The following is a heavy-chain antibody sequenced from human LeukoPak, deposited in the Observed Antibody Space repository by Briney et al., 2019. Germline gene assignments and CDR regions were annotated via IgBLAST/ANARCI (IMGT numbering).Heavy chain of an antibody. J-gene: IGHJ2*01. V-gene: IGHV1-2*02. CDR1: GYTFTGYN. CDR3: ARWISGNWYFDL. D-gene: IGHD2-15*01. Sequence: ASVKVSCKASGYTFTGYNLHWLRQAPGQGPEWMGWINPNSGGTNYALKFLGRVTITRDTSISTAYMELSSLTSDDTAVYYCARWISGNWYFDLWGRGTLLTVSS. CDR2: INPNSGGT.